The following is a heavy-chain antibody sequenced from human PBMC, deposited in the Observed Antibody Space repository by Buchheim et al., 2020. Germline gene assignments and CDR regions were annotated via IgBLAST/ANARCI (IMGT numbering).Heavy chain of an antibody. CDR3: TTSELPGITMIDY. CDR2: IKSKTDGGTT. V-gene: IGHV3-15*01. J-gene: IGHJ4*02. Sequence: EVQLVESGGGLVQPGGSLRLSCAASGFTFSSYWMSWVRQAPGKGLEWVGRIKSKTDGGTTDYAAPVKGRFTIPRDDSKNTPFLKMNSLKTEDTAVYYCTTSELPGITMIDYWGQGTL. CDR1: GFTFSSYW. D-gene: IGHD3-22*01.